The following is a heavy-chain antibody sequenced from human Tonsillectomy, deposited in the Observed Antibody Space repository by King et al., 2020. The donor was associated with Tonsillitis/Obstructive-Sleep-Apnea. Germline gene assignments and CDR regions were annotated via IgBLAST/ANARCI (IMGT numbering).Heavy chain of an antibody. J-gene: IGHJ4*02. Sequence: VQLVESGAEVKKPGESLKISCTGSGYSFTSYWIGWVRQMPGKGLEWMGIIYPGDSDTRYSPSFQGQVTISADKSISTAYLQWSSLKASDTAMYYCASGIVVVPATKGTFDYWGQGTLVTVSS. V-gene: IGHV5-51*01. D-gene: IGHD2-2*01. CDR3: ASGIVVVPATKGTFDY. CDR1: GYSFTSYW. CDR2: IYPGDSDT.